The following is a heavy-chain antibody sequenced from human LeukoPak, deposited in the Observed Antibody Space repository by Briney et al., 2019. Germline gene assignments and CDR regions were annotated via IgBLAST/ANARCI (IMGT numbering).Heavy chain of an antibody. CDR1: GFTFSSYE. J-gene: IGHJ5*02. D-gene: IGHD1-26*01. CDR2: INQDGSEK. Sequence: GGSLRLSCAASGFTFSSYEMNWVRQAPGKGLEWVAYINQDGSEKNYADSVKGRFTVSRDNAKNSLFLEMNSLRVDDTFMYYCTRDHQGRPWEWFDPWGQGTLVTVSS. V-gene: IGHV3-7*01. CDR3: TRDHQGRPWEWFDP.